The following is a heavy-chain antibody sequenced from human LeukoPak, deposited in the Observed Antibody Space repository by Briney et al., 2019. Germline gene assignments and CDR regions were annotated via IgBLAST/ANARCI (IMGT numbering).Heavy chain of an antibody. D-gene: IGHD1-14*01. J-gene: IGHJ4*02. Sequence: SETLSLTCTVSGGSISSYYWSWIRQPPGKGLEWIGYIYTSGSTNYNPSLKSRVTISVDTSKNQFSLKLSSVTAADTAVYYCARHSAAEKYYFDYWGQGTLVTVSS. CDR2: IYTSGST. V-gene: IGHV4-4*09. CDR3: ARHSAAEKYYFDY. CDR1: GGSISSYY.